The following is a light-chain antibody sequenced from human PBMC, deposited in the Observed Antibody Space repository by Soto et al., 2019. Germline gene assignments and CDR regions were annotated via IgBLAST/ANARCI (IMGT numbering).Light chain of an antibody. CDR3: HQLKSYPLT. CDR2: AAS. J-gene: IGKJ4*01. V-gene: IGKV1-9*01. CDR1: QGINSY. Sequence: DIQLTQSPSFLSGSVGDRVTITCRASQGINSYVAWYQQKSGKAPKLLIYAASTLQSGVPSRFSGSGSGTEFTLTISSLQPEDFAIYHCHQLKSYPLTFGGGTKVEIK.